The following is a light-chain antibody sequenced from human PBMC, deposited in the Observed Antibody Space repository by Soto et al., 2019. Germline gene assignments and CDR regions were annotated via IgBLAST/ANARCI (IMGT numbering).Light chain of an antibody. J-gene: IGLJ1*01. Sequence: QTLLTQPACLSGSPGQSITIACTGTISDIGAYDYVSWFQQHPGKAPKLMISEVNNRPSGVSNRFSGSKSGNTAYLTISGLQVEDEAEYFCLSFTTTSTHVFGTGTKVTVL. CDR3: LSFTTTSTHV. CDR2: EVN. V-gene: IGLV2-14*01. CDR1: ISDIGAYDY.